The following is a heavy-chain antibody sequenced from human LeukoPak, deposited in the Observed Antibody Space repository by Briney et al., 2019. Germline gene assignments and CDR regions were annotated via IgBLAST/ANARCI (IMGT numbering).Heavy chain of an antibody. CDR2: ISSSSNYI. D-gene: IGHD3-22*01. CDR1: GFTFSSHS. V-gene: IGHV3-21*04. Sequence: GGSLRLSCAASGFTFSSHSMTWVRQAPGKGPEWVSSISSSSNYIYYADSVKGRFTISRDNSKNTLYLQMNSLRAEDTAVYYCAKGRRYYDSSGSYYFDYWGQGTLVTVSS. J-gene: IGHJ4*02. CDR3: AKGRRYYDSSGSYYFDY.